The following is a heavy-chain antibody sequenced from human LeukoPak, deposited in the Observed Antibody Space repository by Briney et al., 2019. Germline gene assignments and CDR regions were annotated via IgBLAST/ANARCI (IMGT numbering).Heavy chain of an antibody. J-gene: IGHJ4*02. CDR1: GFTFSRYG. V-gene: IGHV3-30*02. D-gene: IGHD3-22*01. Sequence: PGGSLRLSCAASGFTFSRYGMHWVRQAPAKGLEWVAFISYNGADKYYADSVKGRFTISRDNSKNTLYLQMNSLRPEDTAVSYCAKDFGSNSGSFDYWGQGTLVSVSS. CDR3: AKDFGSNSGSFDY. CDR2: ISYNGADK.